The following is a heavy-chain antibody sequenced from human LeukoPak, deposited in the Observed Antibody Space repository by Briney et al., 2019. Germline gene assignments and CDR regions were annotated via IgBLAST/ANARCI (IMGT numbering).Heavy chain of an antibody. D-gene: IGHD1-26*01. J-gene: IGHJ4*02. CDR2: ISSSSSYI. V-gene: IGHV3-21*01. Sequence: GGSLRLSCAASGFTFSSYSMNWVRQAPGKGLEWVSSISSSSSYIYYADSVKGRFTISRDNAKNSLYLQMNSLRAEDTAVYYCAKTPDGELLMTCFDYWGQGTLVTVSS. CDR3: AKTPDGELLMTCFDY. CDR1: GFTFSSYS.